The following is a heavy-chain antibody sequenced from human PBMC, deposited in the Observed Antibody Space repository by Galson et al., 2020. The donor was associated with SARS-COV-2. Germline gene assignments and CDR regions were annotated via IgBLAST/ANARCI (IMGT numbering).Heavy chain of an antibody. Sequence: GGSLRLSCSASGFTFDTYAMHWVRQTPGKGLEYVSAISRHGDNTYYSDSVKGRFTISRDNSKNTLNLQMSSLRPEDTAVYYCVQGVYDYVSGYPGVWGQGTQVTVSS. J-gene: IGHJ4*02. D-gene: IGHD5-12*01. CDR3: VQGVYDYVSGYPGV. CDR1: GFTFDTYA. V-gene: IGHV3-64D*06. CDR2: ISRHGDNT.